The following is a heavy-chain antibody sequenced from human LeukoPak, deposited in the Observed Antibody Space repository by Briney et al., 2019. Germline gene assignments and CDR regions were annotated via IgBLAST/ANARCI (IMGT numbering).Heavy chain of an antibody. Sequence: RPSETLSLACTVSGGSISSYYWSWIRQPPGKGLEWIGYIYYSGSTNYNPSLKSRVTISVDTSKNQFSLKLSSVTAADTAVYYCARASTTVTTGDWFDPWGQGTLVTVSS. CDR2: IYYSGST. CDR1: GGSISSYY. D-gene: IGHD4-17*01. V-gene: IGHV4-59*01. CDR3: ARASTTVTTGDWFDP. J-gene: IGHJ5*02.